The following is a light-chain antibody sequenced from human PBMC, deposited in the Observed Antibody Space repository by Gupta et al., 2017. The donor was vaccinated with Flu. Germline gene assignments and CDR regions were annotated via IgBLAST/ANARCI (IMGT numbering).Light chain of an antibody. CDR2: GKN. Sequence: SSELTQDPAVFVALGQTVRITCQGYSLRSYYASRYQQKPGQAPVLVIYGKNNRPSGIPDRFSGSSSGDTASLTITGAQAEDEADYYCNSRDSSGNHLGVVFGGGTKLTVL. V-gene: IGLV3-19*01. J-gene: IGLJ2*01. CDR3: NSRDSSGNHLGVV. CDR1: SLRSYY.